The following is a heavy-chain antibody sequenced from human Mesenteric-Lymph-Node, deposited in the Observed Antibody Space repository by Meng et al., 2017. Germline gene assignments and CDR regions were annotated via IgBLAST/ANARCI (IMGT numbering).Heavy chain of an antibody. Sequence: SVKVSCKASGFTFTSSAVQWVRQARGQRLEWIGWIVVGSGNTNYAQKFQERVTITRDMSTSTAYMELSSLRSDDTAVYYCARDHRAMVRGVTQIYYYYGMDVWGQGTTVTVSS. CDR2: IVVGSGNT. V-gene: IGHV1-58*01. CDR3: ARDHRAMVRGVTQIYYYYGMDV. J-gene: IGHJ6*02. D-gene: IGHD3-10*01. CDR1: GFTFTSSA.